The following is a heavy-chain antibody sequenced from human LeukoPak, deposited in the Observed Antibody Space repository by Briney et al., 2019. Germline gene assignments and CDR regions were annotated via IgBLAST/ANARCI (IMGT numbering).Heavy chain of an antibody. V-gene: IGHV3-73*01. CDR1: GFTFSGSA. CDR3: TRLTGIVGATFDY. D-gene: IGHD1-26*01. Sequence: GGSLRLSCAASGFTFSGSAMHWVRQASGKGLEWVGRIRSKANSYATAYAASVKGRFTISRDDSKNTAYLQMNSLKTEDTAVYYCTRLTGIVGATFDYWGQGTLVTVSS. J-gene: IGHJ4*02. CDR2: IRSKANSYAT.